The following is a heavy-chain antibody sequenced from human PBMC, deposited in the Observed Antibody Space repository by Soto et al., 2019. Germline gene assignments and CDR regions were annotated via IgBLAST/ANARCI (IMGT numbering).Heavy chain of an antibody. Sequence: ESLKVSLSASGIRFGNDNMNLVRQAPGKGLEWVAHITDGLTKPYADFVQGRFIISRDNAKNSLYLEFTDLRDDDTAVYYCARDTSHGVTIGVLASWGQGTLATVSS. V-gene: IGHV3-48*02. CDR2: ITDGLTK. CDR1: GIRFGNDN. J-gene: IGHJ4*02. CDR3: ARDTSHGVTIGVLAS. D-gene: IGHD4-17*01.